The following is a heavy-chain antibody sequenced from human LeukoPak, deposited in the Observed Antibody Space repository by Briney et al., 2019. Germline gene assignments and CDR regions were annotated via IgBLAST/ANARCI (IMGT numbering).Heavy chain of an antibody. CDR2: INPNSGGT. V-gene: IGHV1-2*02. CDR1: GYTFTGVY. J-gene: IGHJ4*02. CDR3: ARLNNWNDDY. Sequence: APVKGSCKASGYTFTGVYIHWVGQAPGQGLEWMGWINPNSGGTNYAQKFQGRVTMTRDTSISTAYMELSRLRSDDTAVYYCARLNNWNDDYWGQGTLVTVSS. D-gene: IGHD1-20*01.